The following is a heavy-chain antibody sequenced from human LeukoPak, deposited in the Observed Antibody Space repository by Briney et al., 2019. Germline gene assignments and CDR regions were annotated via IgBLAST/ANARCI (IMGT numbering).Heavy chain of an antibody. V-gene: IGHV1-46*01. CDR2: INPSGGSR. D-gene: IGHD3-10*01. CDR3: ARDLNFGSSFDY. CDR1: GYTFTSYF. J-gene: IGHJ4*02. Sequence: GASVKVSCKASGYTFTSYFIHWVRQAPGQGLEWMGIINPSGGSRSYAQELQGRVTMTRDMSTSTVYMELSSLRSEDTAVYYCARDLNFGSSFDYWGQGTLVTVSS.